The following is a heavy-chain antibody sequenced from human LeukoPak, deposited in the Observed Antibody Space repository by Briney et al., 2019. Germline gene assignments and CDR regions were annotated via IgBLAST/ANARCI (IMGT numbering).Heavy chain of an antibody. V-gene: IGHV4-61*02. Sequence: SETLSLTCTVSGGSISSGSYYWSWIRQPAGKGLEWIGRIYTSGSTNYNPSLKSRVTISVDTSKNQFSLKLSSVTAADTAVYYCATSSSGYSYYFDYWGQGTLVTVSS. J-gene: IGHJ4*02. CDR3: ATSSSGYSYYFDY. CDR2: IYTSGST. CDR1: GGSISSGSYY. D-gene: IGHD3-22*01.